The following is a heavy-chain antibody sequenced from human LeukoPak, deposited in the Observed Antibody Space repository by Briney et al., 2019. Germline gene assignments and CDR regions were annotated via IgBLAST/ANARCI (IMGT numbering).Heavy chain of an antibody. Sequence: GGSLRLSCAASGFTFDDYAMHWVRQAPGKGLEWVSGISWHSGSIAYADSVKGRFTISRDNAKNSLYLQMNSLRAEDTAVYYCARDKDYGDYKDWGQGTLVTVSS. D-gene: IGHD4-17*01. CDR2: ISWHSGSI. CDR3: ARDKDYGDYKD. V-gene: IGHV3-9*01. CDR1: GFTFDDYA. J-gene: IGHJ4*02.